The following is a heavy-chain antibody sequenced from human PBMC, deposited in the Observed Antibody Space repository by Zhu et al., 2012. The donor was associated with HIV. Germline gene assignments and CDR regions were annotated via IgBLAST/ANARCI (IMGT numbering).Heavy chain of an antibody. D-gene: IGHD1-26*01. J-gene: IGHJ3*02. V-gene: IGHV4-30-4*08. CDR1: GGSISSGDYY. Sequence: QVQLQESGPGLVKPSQTLFLTCTVSGGSISSGDYYWSWVRQSPVRGLEWIGYIYYSGTTYYIPSLKSRVTISVDTSKNQFSLKLTSVTAADTAMYYCARKQWELLSAFDIWGQGTMVTVSS. CDR2: IYYSGTT. CDR3: ARKQWELLSAFDI.